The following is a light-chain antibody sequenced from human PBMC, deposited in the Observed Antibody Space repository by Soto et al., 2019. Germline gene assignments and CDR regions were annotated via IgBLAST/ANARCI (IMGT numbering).Light chain of an antibody. CDR2: DSS. Sequence: EIVLTQFPATLSLSPGDGATLSCRASQSVSSYLAWYQQRRGQAPRLLIYDSSNRAAGIPARFSGSGSGTDFSLIISSLEPEDFAVYYCQQRSVWPLTFGGGNRVEI. V-gene: IGKV3-11*01. CDR1: QSVSSY. J-gene: IGKJ4*01. CDR3: QQRSVWPLT.